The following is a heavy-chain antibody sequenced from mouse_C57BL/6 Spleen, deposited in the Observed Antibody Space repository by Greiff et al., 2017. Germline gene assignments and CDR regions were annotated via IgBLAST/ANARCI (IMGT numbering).Heavy chain of an antibody. CDR1: GYTFTDHT. Sequence: QVQLKESDAELVKPGASVKISCKVSGYTFTDHTIHWMKQSPEQGLEWIGYIYPRDGSTKYNEKFKGKATLTADKSSSTAYLQLNSLTSEDSAVYFGARTYDYDKGWFDYWGQGTLVTVSA. V-gene: IGHV1-78*01. CDR2: IYPRDGST. D-gene: IGHD2-4*01. J-gene: IGHJ3*01. CDR3: ARTYDYDKGWFDY.